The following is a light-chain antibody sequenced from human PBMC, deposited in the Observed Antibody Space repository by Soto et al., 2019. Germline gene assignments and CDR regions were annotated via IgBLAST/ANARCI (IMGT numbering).Light chain of an antibody. CDR2: LAT. J-gene: IGKJ1*01. CDR1: QDISRF. V-gene: IGKV1-17*03. CDR3: LQHYAYPWT. Sequence: DIQMTQSPSAVSASVGDIVTITCRASQDISRFLALFQQNPGKVPKRLVYLATALQNGAPSRFSGSGSGTEFNFTISSLQPEDFATYYCLQHYAYPWTFGQGTKVDIK.